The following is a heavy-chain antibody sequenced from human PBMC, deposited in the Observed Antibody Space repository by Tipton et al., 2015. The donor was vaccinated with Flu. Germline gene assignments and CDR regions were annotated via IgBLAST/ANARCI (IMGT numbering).Heavy chain of an antibody. D-gene: IGHD4/OR15-4a*01. Sequence: TLSLTCTVSGGSIRSSTYYWSWIRQPAGKGLEWIGRIYTSGSTNYNPSLKSRVTISLDTSKNQFSLKLSSVTAADTAVYYCARDIGALNWFDPWGQGALVTVSS. V-gene: IGHV4-61*02. CDR2: IYTSGST. CDR1: GGSIRSSTYY. J-gene: IGHJ5*02. CDR3: ARDIGALNWFDP.